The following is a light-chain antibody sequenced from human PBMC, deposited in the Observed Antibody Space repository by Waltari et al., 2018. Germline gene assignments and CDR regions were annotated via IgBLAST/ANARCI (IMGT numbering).Light chain of an antibody. CDR2: SND. CDR3: AAWDDSLGGPYVI. V-gene: IGLV1-44*01. J-gene: IGLJ2*01. CDR1: SSNIGRED. Sequence: QPVLTQPPSASGTPGQRVTISCSGSSSNIGREDVNWYRHLPGTAPKLLIYSNDRRPSGVPDRFSGSKSGTSASLAISGLQSEDEADYYCAAWDDSLGGPYVIFGGGTKLTVL.